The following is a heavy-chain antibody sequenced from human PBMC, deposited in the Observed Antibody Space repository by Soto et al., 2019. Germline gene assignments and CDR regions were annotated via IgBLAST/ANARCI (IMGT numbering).Heavy chain of an antibody. CDR3: ARAWSSSWWDWFDP. Sequence: GASVKASWKASGNTFTSSCMHWVRPAPGQRLEWMGWINAGNGNTKYSQKFQGRVTITRDTSASTAYMELSSLRSEDTAVYYCARAWSSSWWDWFDPWGQGTLVTVSS. V-gene: IGHV1-3*01. CDR2: INAGNGNT. J-gene: IGHJ5*02. CDR1: GNTFTSSC. D-gene: IGHD6-13*01.